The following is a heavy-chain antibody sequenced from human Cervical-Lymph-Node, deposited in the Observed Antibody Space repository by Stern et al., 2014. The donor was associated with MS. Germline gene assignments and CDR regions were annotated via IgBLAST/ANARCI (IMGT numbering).Heavy chain of an antibody. Sequence: VQLVQYGAEVKKPGESVKISCEGSGYTFTSHWIAWVRQVPGKGLEWMGMIYPVGPDTRYRPSFQGRVTISADSSISTAYLQWRTLRSSDTAMYYCARRGTTGTIDGFDIWGQGSMVTVSS. CDR3: ARRGTTGTIDGFDI. V-gene: IGHV5-51*01. CDR2: IYPVGPDT. CDR1: GYTFTSHW. D-gene: IGHD1-1*01. J-gene: IGHJ3*02.